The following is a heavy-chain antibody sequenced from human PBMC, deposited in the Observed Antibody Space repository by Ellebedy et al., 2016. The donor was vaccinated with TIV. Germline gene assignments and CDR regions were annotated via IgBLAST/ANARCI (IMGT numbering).Heavy chain of an antibody. CDR2: INAGNGNT. J-gene: IGHJ6*02. CDR1: GYTFTSYA. Sequence: AASVKVSCKASGYTFTSYAMHWVRQAPGQRLEWMGWINAGNGNTKYSQKFQGRVTMTRNTSISTAYMELSSLRSEDTAVYYCARGAGYFDWLSPMDVWGQGTTVTVSS. CDR3: ARGAGYFDWLSPMDV. D-gene: IGHD3-9*01. V-gene: IGHV1-3*01.